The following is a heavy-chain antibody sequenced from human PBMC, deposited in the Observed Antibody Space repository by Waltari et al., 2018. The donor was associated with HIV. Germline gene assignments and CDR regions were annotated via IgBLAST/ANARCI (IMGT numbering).Heavy chain of an antibody. CDR2: IGHTGTS. CDR1: GGSFSGYY. CDR3: VRGFGNYGFYFDY. J-gene: IGHJ4*02. Sequence: QVHLPQWGSGLLKPSGTLSLTCAVYGGSFSGYYWTWIRQSPGRGLEWMGEIGHTGTSPYNPSLKGRVTMAVDTSKNQFSLTLKSGAAADTAVYYCVRGFGNYGFYFDYWGQGKLVSVSS. D-gene: IGHD3-16*01. V-gene: IGHV4-34*02.